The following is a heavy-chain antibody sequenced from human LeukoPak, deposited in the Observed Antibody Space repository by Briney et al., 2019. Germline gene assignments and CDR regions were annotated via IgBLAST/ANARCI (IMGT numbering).Heavy chain of an antibody. CDR1: GFTFSSYG. D-gene: IGHD3-9*01. CDR2: ISGSGGST. Sequence: PGGSLRLSCAASGFTFSSYGMSWVRQAPGKGLEWVSGISGSGGSTYYADSVKGRFTISRDNSKNTLYLQMNSLRAEDTAVYYCAKASAAFILTGSFDYWGQGTLVSVSS. CDR3: AKASAAFILTGSFDY. J-gene: IGHJ4*02. V-gene: IGHV3-23*01.